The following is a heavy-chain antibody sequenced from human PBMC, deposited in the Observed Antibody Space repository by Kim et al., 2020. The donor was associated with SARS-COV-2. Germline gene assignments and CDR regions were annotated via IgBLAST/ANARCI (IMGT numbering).Heavy chain of an antibody. CDR2: INGDESTT. D-gene: IGHD6-6*01. Sequence: GGSLRLSCAASGFTFSSYWMHWVRQGPGKGLVWVSRINGDESTTRYADSVKGRFTISRDNAKNTLYLQMNSLRAEDTAVYYCTKSIYYDYDSDMDVWGQG. CDR3: TKSIYYDYDSDMDV. J-gene: IGHJ6*02. V-gene: IGHV3-74*01. CDR1: GFTFSSYW.